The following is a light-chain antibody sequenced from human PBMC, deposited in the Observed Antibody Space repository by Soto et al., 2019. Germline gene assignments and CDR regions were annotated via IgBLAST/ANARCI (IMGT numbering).Light chain of an antibody. Sequence: QSALTQPASVSGSPGQSITISCTGTSSDISTYNYVSWYQQHPGEVPKLMIYEVSNRPSGVSNRFSGSKSGNTASLAISGLLAEDEADYYCSSYTTSSTQVFGGGTTLTVL. J-gene: IGLJ3*02. CDR1: SSDISTYNY. CDR2: EVS. V-gene: IGLV2-14*01. CDR3: SSYTTSSTQV.